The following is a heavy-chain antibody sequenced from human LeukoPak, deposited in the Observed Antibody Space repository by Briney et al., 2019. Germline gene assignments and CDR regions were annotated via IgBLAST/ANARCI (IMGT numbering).Heavy chain of an antibody. V-gene: IGHV4-59*01. Sequence: KASETLSLTCTVSGGSISTYYWSWIRQPPGKGLEWIGHIYYSGNTRYNPSLKSRVTISVDTSKNQFSLKVSSVTAADTAVYYCARVQGQQLVEWFDPWGQGTLVTVSS. CDR1: GGSISTYY. D-gene: IGHD6-13*01. J-gene: IGHJ5*02. CDR2: IYYSGNT. CDR3: ARVQGQQLVEWFDP.